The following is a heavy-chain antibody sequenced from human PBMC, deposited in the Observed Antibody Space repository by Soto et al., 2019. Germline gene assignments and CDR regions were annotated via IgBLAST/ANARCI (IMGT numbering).Heavy chain of an antibody. J-gene: IGHJ6*03. Sequence: SETLSLTCTVSGGSISRSSYYWGWIRQPPRKGLEWIGSIYYSGSTYYNASLKSRVTMSVDTSKNQFSLRVSSVTAADTAVYYCAKVVRTIWGTYYYMDVWGNGTTVTVSS. V-gene: IGHV4-39*01. CDR3: AKVVRTIWGTYYYMDV. CDR2: IYYSGST. CDR1: GGSISRSSYY. D-gene: IGHD3-16*01.